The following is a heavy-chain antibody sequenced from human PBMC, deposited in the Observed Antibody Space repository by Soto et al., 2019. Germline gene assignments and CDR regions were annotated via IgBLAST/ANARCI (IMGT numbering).Heavy chain of an antibody. V-gene: IGHV4-31*03. J-gene: IGHJ4*02. CDR3: ARGKSERTTVTKLDY. CDR1: GGSISSGGYY. D-gene: IGHD4-17*01. Sequence: QVQLQESGPGLVKPSQTLSLTCTVSGGSISSGGYYWSWIRQHPGKGLEWIGYIYYSGSTYYNPSLTSRVTISVDTSKKQFYLKLSSLTAADKAVYYCARGKSERTTVTKLDYWGQGTLVTVSS. CDR2: IYYSGST.